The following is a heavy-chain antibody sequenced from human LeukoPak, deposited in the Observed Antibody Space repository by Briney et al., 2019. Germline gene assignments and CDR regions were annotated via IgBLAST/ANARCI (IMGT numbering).Heavy chain of an antibody. CDR2: IRYDGSNK. CDR1: GFTFSSYG. D-gene: IGHD3-3*01. J-gene: IGHJ4*02. V-gene: IGHV3-30*02. CDR3: ANVLRSGPGPVSLDY. Sequence: GGSLRLSCAASGFTFSSYGMHWVRQAPGKGLEWVAFIRYDGSNKYYVDSVKGRFTISRDNSKNTLYLQMNSLRAEDTAVYYCANVLRSGPGPVSLDYWGQGTLVTVSS.